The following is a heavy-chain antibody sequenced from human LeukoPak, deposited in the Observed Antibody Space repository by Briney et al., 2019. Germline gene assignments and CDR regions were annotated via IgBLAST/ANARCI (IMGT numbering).Heavy chain of an antibody. CDR1: GFTFSSYS. CDR3: ARLANYYVSSGDGFDI. CDR2: ISSSSSYI. J-gene: IGHJ3*02. Sequence: GGSLRLSCAASGFTFSSYSMNWVRQAPGKGLEWVSSISSSSSYIYYADSVKGRFTISRDNAKNSLYLQMNSLRAEDTAVYYCARLANYYVSSGDGFDIWGQGTMVTVSS. V-gene: IGHV3-21*01. D-gene: IGHD3-22*01.